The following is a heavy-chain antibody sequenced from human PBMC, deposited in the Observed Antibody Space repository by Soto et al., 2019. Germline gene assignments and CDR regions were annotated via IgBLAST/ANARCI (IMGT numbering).Heavy chain of an antibody. J-gene: IGHJ4*02. CDR2: IRSKANNYAT. CDR1: GFTFSGSA. D-gene: IGHD3-22*01. Sequence: EVQLVESGGGLVQPGESLKLSCAASGFTFSGSAMHWVRQGSGKGLEWVGRIRSKANNYATAYAASVKGRFTVSRDDSENTADLQMNSLNTEDTAVYYCTPGDYFDTSGYYTKWGQGTLVTVSS. CDR3: TPGDYFDTSGYYTK. V-gene: IGHV3-73*02.